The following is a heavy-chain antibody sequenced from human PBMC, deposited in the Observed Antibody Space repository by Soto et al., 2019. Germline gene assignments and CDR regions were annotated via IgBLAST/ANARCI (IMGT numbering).Heavy chain of an antibody. J-gene: IGHJ6*03. Sequence: PGGSLRLSCAAPGFTFSSYGMHWVRQAPGKGLEWVAVIWYDGSNKYYADSVKGRFTISRDNSKNTLYLQMNSLRAEDTAVYYCARDGGGDYEHYYYYYYMDVWGKGTTVTVSS. V-gene: IGHV3-33*01. D-gene: IGHD4-17*01. CDR2: IWYDGSNK. CDR3: ARDGGGDYEHYYYYYYMDV. CDR1: GFTFSSYG.